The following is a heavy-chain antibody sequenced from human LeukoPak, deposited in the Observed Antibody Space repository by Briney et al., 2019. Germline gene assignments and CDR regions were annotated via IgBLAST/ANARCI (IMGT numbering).Heavy chain of an antibody. CDR3: ARGPRSPNNYYMDV. CDR1: GFTFSSCW. V-gene: IGHV3-74*01. CDR2: INSDGSGT. Sequence: GGSLRLSCAASGFTFSSCWMHWVRQAPGKGLVWVSRINSDGSGTTYADSVKGRFTISRDNAKNTLYLQMNSLRAEDTAVYYCARGPRSPNNYYMDVWGKGTMVTVSS. J-gene: IGHJ6*03.